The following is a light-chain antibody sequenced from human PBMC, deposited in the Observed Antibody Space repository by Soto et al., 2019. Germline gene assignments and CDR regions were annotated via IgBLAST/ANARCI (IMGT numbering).Light chain of an antibody. CDR2: GAS. CDR3: QQYGDSPLT. Sequence: NVLTQSPGTLSLSPGERATLSCRASQTVSGNYVAWYQQKPGQTPRLLIYGASSRATDIPDRFSGSGSETDFTLTITRLEPEDFAVYHCQQYGDSPLTFGGGTKVEIK. CDR1: QTVSGNY. V-gene: IGKV3-20*01. J-gene: IGKJ4*01.